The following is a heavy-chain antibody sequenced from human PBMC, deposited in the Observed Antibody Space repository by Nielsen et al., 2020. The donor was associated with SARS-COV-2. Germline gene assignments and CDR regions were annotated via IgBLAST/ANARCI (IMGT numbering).Heavy chain of an antibody. CDR3: AREYDFWSGYYLYYYYYYMDV. D-gene: IGHD3-3*01. J-gene: IGHJ6*03. CDR2: ISSSSSYI. Sequence: VRQAPGKGLEWVSSISSSSSYIYYADSVKGRFTISRDNAKNSLYLQMSSLRAEDTAVYYCAREYDFWSGYYLYYYYYYMDVWGKGTTVTVSS. V-gene: IGHV3-21*01.